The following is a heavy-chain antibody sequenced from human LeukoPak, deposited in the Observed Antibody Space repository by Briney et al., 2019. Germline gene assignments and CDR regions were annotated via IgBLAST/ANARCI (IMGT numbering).Heavy chain of an antibody. V-gene: IGHV3-53*01. CDR2: IYSGGST. D-gene: IGHD3-22*01. J-gene: IGHJ4*02. Sequence: GGSLRLSCAASGFTVSSNYMSWVRQAPGKGLEWDSVIYSGGSTYYADAVKSRFHISKDNSKNTLYLQMNSLRAEDTAVYYCARGSRRGPAGYYDSSGYYYGGDFDYWGQGTLVTVSS. CDR1: GFTVSSNY. CDR3: ARGSRRGPAGYYDSSGYYYGGDFDY.